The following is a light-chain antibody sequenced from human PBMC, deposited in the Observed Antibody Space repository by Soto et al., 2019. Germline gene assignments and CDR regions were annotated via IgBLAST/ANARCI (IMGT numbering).Light chain of an antibody. J-gene: IGLJ1*01. Sequence: QSVLTQPRSVSGSPGQSVTISCTGTSSDVGGYNYVSWYQQHPGKAPKLMIYDVSNRPSGVPNRFSGSKSGNTASLTISGLQAEDEADYYCSSYTSSSTYVFGTGTNVTVL. CDR3: SSYTSSSTYV. V-gene: IGLV2-11*01. CDR1: SSDVGGYNY. CDR2: DVS.